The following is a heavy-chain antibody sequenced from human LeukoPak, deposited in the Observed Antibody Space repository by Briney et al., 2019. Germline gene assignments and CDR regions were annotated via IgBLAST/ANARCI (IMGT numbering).Heavy chain of an antibody. CDR3: ARLGLGATTGTDY. Sequence: PSETLSLTCTVSGGSISSGSYYWGWIRQPPGKGLEWIGSIYYRGNTYYNPSLKSRVTLSEDTSKNQFSLNLNSVTAADTAVYYCARLGLGATTGTDYWGQGTLVTVSS. J-gene: IGHJ4*02. V-gene: IGHV4-39*01. CDR2: IYYRGNT. CDR1: GGSISSGSYY. D-gene: IGHD1-1*01.